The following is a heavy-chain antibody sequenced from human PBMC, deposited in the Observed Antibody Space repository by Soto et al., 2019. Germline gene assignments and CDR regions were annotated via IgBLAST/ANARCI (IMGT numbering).Heavy chain of an antibody. CDR3: ARSGHIFAGVF. J-gene: IGHJ4*02. V-gene: IGHV4-59*01. Sequence: SETLSLTCTVSGASMNDYYGSWIRQSPGKGLEHIGYLHYNGFAEYSPSLRSRVSISMDTSKNQFSLKLSSVTVADTAIYYCARSGHIFAGVFWGQGILVTVSS. CDR1: GASMNDYY. CDR2: LHYNGFA. D-gene: IGHD3-16*01.